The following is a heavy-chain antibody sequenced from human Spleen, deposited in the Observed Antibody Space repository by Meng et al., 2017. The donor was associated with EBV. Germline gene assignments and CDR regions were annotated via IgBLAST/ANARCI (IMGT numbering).Heavy chain of an antibody. Sequence: QVQVVQSGAVVKKPXSSVKVSCKTSGGTFRSDAVSWVRQAPGQGLEWMGGLIPMSGAPHYAQKFQGRVTITADESTSTHYMDLRSLRSEDTAVYYCASESGRGFTPDYWGQGTLVTVSS. D-gene: IGHD3-10*01. CDR2: LIPMSGAP. V-gene: IGHV1-69*01. CDR1: GGTFRSDA. J-gene: IGHJ4*02. CDR3: ASESGRGFTPDY.